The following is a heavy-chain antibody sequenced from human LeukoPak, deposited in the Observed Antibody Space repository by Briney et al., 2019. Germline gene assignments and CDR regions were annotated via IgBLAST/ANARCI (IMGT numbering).Heavy chain of an antibody. J-gene: IGHJ5*02. CDR2: IIPIFGTA. CDR1: GGTFSSYA. V-gene: IGHV1-69*05. CDR3: ARSSSSWYEGPPFDP. D-gene: IGHD6-13*01. Sequence: SVKVSCKASGGTFSSYAISWVRQAPGQGLEWMGRIIPIFGTANYAQKFQGRVTITTDESTSTAYMELSSLRSEDTAVYNCARSSSSWYEGPPFDPWGQGTLVTVSS.